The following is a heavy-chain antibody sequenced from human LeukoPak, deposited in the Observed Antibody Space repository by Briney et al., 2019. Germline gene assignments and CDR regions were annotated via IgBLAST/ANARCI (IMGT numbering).Heavy chain of an antibody. V-gene: IGHV1-69*04. CDR1: GGTFSSYA. CDR3: ARDLLVVVAAQFREGFDY. J-gene: IGHJ4*02. CDR2: IIPILGIA. Sequence: SVKVSCKASGGTFSSYAISWVRQAPGQGLEWMGRIIPILGIANYAQKFQGRVTITADKSTSTAYMELSSLRSEDTAVYYCARDLLVVVAAQFREGFDYWGQGTLVTVSS. D-gene: IGHD2-15*01.